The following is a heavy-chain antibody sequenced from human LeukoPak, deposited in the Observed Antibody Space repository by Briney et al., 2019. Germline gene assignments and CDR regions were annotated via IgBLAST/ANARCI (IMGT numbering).Heavy chain of an antibody. V-gene: IGHV1-18*01. CDR2: ISAYNGNT. CDR3: ARGSSGWSLDAFDI. J-gene: IGHJ3*02. D-gene: IGHD6-19*01. Sequence: ASVKVSCKASGYTFTSYGISWVRQAPGQGLEWMGWISAYNGNTNYAQKFQGRVTMTRDTSISTAYMELSRLRSDDTSVYYCARGSSGWSLDAFDIWGRGTMVTVSS. CDR1: GYTFTSYG.